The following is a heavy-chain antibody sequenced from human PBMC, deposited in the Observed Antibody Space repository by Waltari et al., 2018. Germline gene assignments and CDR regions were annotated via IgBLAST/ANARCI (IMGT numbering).Heavy chain of an antibody. V-gene: IGHV4-39*01. CDR1: VSSLTNRTSY. Sequence: QLQLQESGPGLVKPSETLSLTCSVSVSSLTNRTSYWSWIRQPPGKGLEWIGSIYYRGSTYSSPSLKSRVTISVDTSKNQLSLKVSSVTVADTAIYCCARNMESPYNAPYYFYYMDVWGKGTTVTVSS. CDR3: ARNMESPYNAPYYFYYMDV. CDR2: IYYRGST. D-gene: IGHD3-10*01. J-gene: IGHJ6*03.